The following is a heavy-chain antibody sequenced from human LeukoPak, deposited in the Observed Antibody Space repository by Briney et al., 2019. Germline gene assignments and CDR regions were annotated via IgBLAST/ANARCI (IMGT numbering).Heavy chain of an antibody. CDR1: GVSVNSGEYY. CDR3: TRQLGTATTSVVDY. CDR2: IYSSGTT. D-gene: IGHD1-7*01. Sequence: SETLSLTCTVPGVSVNSGEYYCGWIRQSPGKSLEGMVNIYSSGTTYYNPSLKGRFIISMDTSRNQFSLNLSSVTAADTAVYFCTRQLGTATTSVVDYWGQGTLVTVSS. J-gene: IGHJ4*02. V-gene: IGHV4-39*01.